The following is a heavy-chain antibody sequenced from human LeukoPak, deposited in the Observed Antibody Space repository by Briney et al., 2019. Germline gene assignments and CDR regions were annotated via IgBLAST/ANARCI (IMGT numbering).Heavy chain of an antibody. CDR1: GGSISSSSYY. CDR3: ARQGVGSTSPNNWFDP. Sequence: SETLSLTCTVSGGSISSSSYYWGWIRQPPGKGLEWIGSIYHSGSTYYNPSLKSRVTISVDTSKNQFSLKLSSVTAADTAVYYCARQGVGSTSPNNWFDPWGQGTLVTVSS. CDR2: IYHSGST. J-gene: IGHJ5*02. D-gene: IGHD2-2*01. V-gene: IGHV4-39*01.